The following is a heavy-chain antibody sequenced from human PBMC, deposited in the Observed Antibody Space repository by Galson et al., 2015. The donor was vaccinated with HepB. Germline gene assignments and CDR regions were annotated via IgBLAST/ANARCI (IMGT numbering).Heavy chain of an antibody. D-gene: IGHD3-3*01. Sequence: SVKVSCKASGYTFTSYDINWVRQAPGQGLEWLGWMNPNSGNTGYAQKFQGIVTMTRNTSISTDYMELSSLRPEDAAVYYCAASQGATIFVVGIMMWGQGTLVTVSS. CDR2: MNPNSGNT. V-gene: IGHV1-8*01. CDR1: GYTFTSYD. CDR3: AASQGATIFVVGIMM. J-gene: IGHJ4*02.